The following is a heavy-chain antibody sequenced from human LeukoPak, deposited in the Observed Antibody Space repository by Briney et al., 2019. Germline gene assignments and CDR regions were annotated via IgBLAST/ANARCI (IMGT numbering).Heavy chain of an antibody. CDR2: IIPMFGTA. Sequence: GASVKVSCKASGGTFSSYAINWVRQAPGQGLEWMGGIIPMFGTADYAQKFQGRVTITADESTSTAYMELSSLRSEDTAVYYCARSRDDILSGYIYYYYMDVWGKGTTVTVSS. J-gene: IGHJ6*03. CDR1: GGTFSSYA. CDR3: ARSRDDILSGYIYYYYMDV. V-gene: IGHV1-69*13. D-gene: IGHD3-9*01.